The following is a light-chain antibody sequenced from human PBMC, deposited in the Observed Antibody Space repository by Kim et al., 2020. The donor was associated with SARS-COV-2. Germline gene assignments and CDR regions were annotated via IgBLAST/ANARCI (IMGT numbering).Light chain of an antibody. CDR3: QVWDRITNHVV. CDR1: NVGSKS. J-gene: IGLJ2*01. Sequence: SYELTQPPSVSVAPGKTATITCGGDNVGSKSLHWYQQRPGQAPVLVIYYDSKRPSWIPERFSGSNSGDTATLSISRVEAGDEADYYCQVWDRITNHVVFGGGTQLTVL. V-gene: IGLV3-21*04. CDR2: YDS.